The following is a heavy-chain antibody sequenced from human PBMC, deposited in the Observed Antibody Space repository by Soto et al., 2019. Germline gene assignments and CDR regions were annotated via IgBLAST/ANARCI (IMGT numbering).Heavy chain of an antibody. CDR3: ARDLPSIAVAGHQYNWFDP. Sequence: GGSLRLSCAASGFTFSSYSMNWVRQAPGKGLEWVSSISSSSSYIYYADSVKGRFTISRDNAKNSLYLQMNSLRAEDTAVYYCARDLPSIAVAGHQYNWFDPWGQGTLVTVSS. CDR1: GFTFSSYS. V-gene: IGHV3-21*01. D-gene: IGHD6-19*01. CDR2: ISSSSSYI. J-gene: IGHJ5*02.